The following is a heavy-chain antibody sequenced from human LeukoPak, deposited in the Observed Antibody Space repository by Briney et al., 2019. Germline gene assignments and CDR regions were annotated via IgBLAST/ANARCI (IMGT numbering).Heavy chain of an antibody. CDR2: ISGSGGST. J-gene: IGHJ4*02. CDR1: GFTFRSNA. V-gene: IGHV3-23*01. CDR3: AKGGVAAARDY. D-gene: IGHD6-13*01. Sequence: GGSLRLSCTDSGFTFRSNAMSWVRQAPGKGLEWVSAISGSGGSTHYADSVKGRFTISRDNSKNTLYMQMNSLRTKDTAVYYCAKGGVAAARDYWGQGTLVTVSS.